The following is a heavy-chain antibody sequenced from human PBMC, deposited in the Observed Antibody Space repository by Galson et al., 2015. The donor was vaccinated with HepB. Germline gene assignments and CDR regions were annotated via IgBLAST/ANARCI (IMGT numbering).Heavy chain of an antibody. CDR3: ARDAPQVGWYYFDY. V-gene: IGHV3-7*01. J-gene: IGHJ4*02. CDR1: GFTFSSYW. Sequence: SLRLSCAASGFTFSSYWMSWVRQAPGKGLEWVANIKQDGSEKYYVDSVKGRFTISRDNAKNSLYLQMNSLRAEDTAVYYCARDAPQVGWYYFDYWGQGTLVTVSS. CDR2: IKQDGSEK. D-gene: IGHD6-19*01.